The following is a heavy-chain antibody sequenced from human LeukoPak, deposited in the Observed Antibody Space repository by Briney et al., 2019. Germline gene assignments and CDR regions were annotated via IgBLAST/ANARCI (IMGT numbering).Heavy chain of an antibody. Sequence: GGSLRLSCAASGFTFSSYSMNWVRQAPGKGLEWVSSISSSSSYVYYADSVKGRFTISRDNAKNSLYLQMNSLRAEDTAVYYCARGSSSWNFDYWGQGTLVTVSS. CDR3: ARGSSSWNFDY. V-gene: IGHV3-21*01. CDR2: ISSSSSYV. J-gene: IGHJ4*02. CDR1: GFTFSSYS. D-gene: IGHD6-13*01.